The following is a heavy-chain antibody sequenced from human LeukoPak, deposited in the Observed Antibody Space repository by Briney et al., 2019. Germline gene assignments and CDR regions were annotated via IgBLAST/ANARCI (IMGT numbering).Heavy chain of an antibody. D-gene: IGHD2-21*02. J-gene: IGHJ2*01. CDR1: GFTLYDYG. Sequence: PGGSLRISCAAPGFTLYDYGMHWGRQAPRKGPGLGSGICFNSDTIAYADSVKGRFTISRDNAKNSLYLQMNSLRAEDTALYYCAKDYCGGDCYSGWYFDLWGRGTLVTVSS. CDR2: ICFNSDTI. V-gene: IGHV3-9*01. CDR3: AKDYCGGDCYSGWYFDL.